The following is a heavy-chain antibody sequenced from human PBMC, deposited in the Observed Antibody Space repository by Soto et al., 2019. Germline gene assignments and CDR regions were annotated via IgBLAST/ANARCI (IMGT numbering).Heavy chain of an antibody. CDR3: AKEAAALYYYYMDV. CDR1: GFPFDDYA. D-gene: IGHD6-13*01. CDR2: ISWNSGSI. V-gene: IGHV3-9*01. J-gene: IGHJ6*03. Sequence: EVQLVESGGGLVQPGRSLRLSCAASGFPFDDYAMHWVRQAPGKGLEWVSGISWNSGSIGYADSVKGRFTISRDNAKNSLYLQMNRLRAEDTALYYCAKEAAALYYYYMDVWGKGTTVTVSS.